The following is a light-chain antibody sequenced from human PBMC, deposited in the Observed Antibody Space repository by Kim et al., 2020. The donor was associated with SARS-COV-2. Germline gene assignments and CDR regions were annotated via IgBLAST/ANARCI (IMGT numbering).Light chain of an antibody. J-gene: IGLJ1*01. Sequence: SPGQSCTSSCNGTSSDGGGYNYVSWYQQHPGKAPKLMIDEVSKRPSGVPDRFSGSKSGNTASLTVSGLQAEDEADYYCSSYAGKVFGTGTKVTVL. CDR1: SSDGGGYNY. V-gene: IGLV2-8*01. CDR2: EVS. CDR3: SSYAGKV.